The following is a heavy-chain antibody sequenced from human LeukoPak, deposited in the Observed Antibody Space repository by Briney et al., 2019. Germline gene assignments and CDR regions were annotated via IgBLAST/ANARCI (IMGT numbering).Heavy chain of an antibody. CDR2: IWYDGSNK. D-gene: IGHD4-17*01. CDR1: GFTFSSNG. V-gene: IGHV3-33*01. Sequence: GGSLRLSCAASGFTFSSNGMHWVRQAPGKGLEWVAVIWYDGSNKYYADSVKGRFTISRDNSKNTLYLQMNSLRAEDTAVYYCARDSAYGDYLGAFDIWGQGTMVTVSS. CDR3: ARDSAYGDYLGAFDI. J-gene: IGHJ3*02.